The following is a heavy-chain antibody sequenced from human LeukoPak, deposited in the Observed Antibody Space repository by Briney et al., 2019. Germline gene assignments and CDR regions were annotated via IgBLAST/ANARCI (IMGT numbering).Heavy chain of an antibody. V-gene: IGHV3-7*01. J-gene: IGHJ4*02. CDR2: IKGDGSQI. Sequence: GGSLRLSCAASGFTFSSYWMRWVRQTPAKGLEWVANIKGDGSQINYLDSVKGRFTISRDNARNSLSLQMNSLTADDTGVYYCAREGLPYGADYWGQGTLVTVSS. CDR3: AREGLPYGADY. CDR1: GFTFSSYW. D-gene: IGHD4/OR15-4a*01.